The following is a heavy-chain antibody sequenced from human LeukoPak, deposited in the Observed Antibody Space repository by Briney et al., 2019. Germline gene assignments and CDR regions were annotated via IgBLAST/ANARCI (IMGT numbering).Heavy chain of an antibody. V-gene: IGHV3-30*02. Sequence: GGSLRLSCAASGFTFSSYGMHWVRQAPGKGLEWVAFIRYDGSNKYYADSVKGRFTISRDNAENSLYLQMNSLRVEDTAVYYCARAPTVLVGYCSSSSCQADYWGQGTLVTVSS. CDR2: IRYDGSNK. CDR1: GFTFSSYG. D-gene: IGHD2-2*01. J-gene: IGHJ4*02. CDR3: ARAPTVLVGYCSSSSCQADY.